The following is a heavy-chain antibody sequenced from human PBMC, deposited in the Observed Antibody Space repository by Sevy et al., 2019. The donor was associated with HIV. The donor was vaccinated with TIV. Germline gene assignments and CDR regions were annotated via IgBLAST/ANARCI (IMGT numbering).Heavy chain of an antibody. CDR2: VNQDGSEK. J-gene: IGHJ4*02. CDR3: TRESDIVVVPYFDY. Sequence: GGSLRLSCAASGLTFNNYWMNWVRQAPGKGLEWVANVNQDGSEKYYVDSVKGRFTISRDNAKNSLYLQMNSLRAEDTAVYYCTRESDIVVVPYFDYWGQGTLVTVSS. D-gene: IGHD2-15*01. V-gene: IGHV3-7*01. CDR1: GLTFNNYW.